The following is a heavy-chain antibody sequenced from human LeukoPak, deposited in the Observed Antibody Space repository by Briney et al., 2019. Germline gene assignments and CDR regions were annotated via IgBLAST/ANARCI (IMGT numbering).Heavy chain of an antibody. V-gene: IGHV5-51*01. J-gene: IGHJ5*02. CDR2: IYPGDSDT. CDR3: ARSARYSENYHNWFDP. CDR1: GYSFTSYW. D-gene: IGHD1-26*01. Sequence: GESLKISCKGSGYSFTSYWIGWVRQMPGKGLECMGIIYPGDSDTRYNPSFQGQVTISADKSISTAYLQWSSLKASDTAIYYCARSARYSENYHNWFDPWGQGTLVTVSS.